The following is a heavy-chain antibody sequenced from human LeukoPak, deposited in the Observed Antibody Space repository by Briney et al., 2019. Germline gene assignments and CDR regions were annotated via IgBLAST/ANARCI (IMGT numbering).Heavy chain of an antibody. J-gene: IGHJ4*02. CDR3: ARDLRGWYSIDY. Sequence: PEGSLRLSCAASGFTFSSHAMHWVRQAPGQGLEWVAVITDDGTNKYHADSVKGRFTISRDSSKNTMYLQMNSLSAEDTAVYYCARDLRGWYSIDYWGQGTLVTVSS. D-gene: IGHD6-19*01. CDR1: GFTFSSHA. CDR2: ITDDGTNK. V-gene: IGHV3-30-3*01.